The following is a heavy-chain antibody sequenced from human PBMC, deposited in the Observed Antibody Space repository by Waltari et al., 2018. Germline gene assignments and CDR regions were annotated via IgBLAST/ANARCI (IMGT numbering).Heavy chain of an antibody. V-gene: IGHV4-39*07. CDR2: IYYSGST. D-gene: IGHD5-18*01. CDR1: GGSISSNSYY. CDR3: ARQLGYSYGHTDAFDI. Sequence: QLQLQESGPGLVKPSETLSLTCTVSGGSISSNSYYWGWIRQPPGKGLEWIGSIYYSGSTYYNPSLKSRVTISVDTSKNQFSLKLSSVTAADTAVYYCARQLGYSYGHTDAFDILGQGTMVTVSS. J-gene: IGHJ3*02.